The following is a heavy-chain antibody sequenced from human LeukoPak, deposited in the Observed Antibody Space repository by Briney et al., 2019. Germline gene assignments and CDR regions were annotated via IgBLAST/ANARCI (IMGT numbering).Heavy chain of an antibody. Sequence: GSSVKVSCKASGGTFSSYAISWVPQAPGQGLEWMGGIIPIFGTANHAQKPQGRVPITADESTSAAYMELSSLRSEDNAVYYCATQPEGSSTSVVDYWGQGTLVTVSS. CDR3: ATQPEGSSTSVVDY. D-gene: IGHD2-2*01. CDR1: GGTFSSYA. J-gene: IGHJ4*02. V-gene: IGHV1-69*01. CDR2: IIPIFGTA.